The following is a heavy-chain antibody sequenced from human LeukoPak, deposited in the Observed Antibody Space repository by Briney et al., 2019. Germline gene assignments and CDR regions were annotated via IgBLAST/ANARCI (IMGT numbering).Heavy chain of an antibody. CDR1: GGSISNYY. D-gene: IGHD6-13*01. CDR3: ARHWETSSWYVDY. V-gene: IGHV4-59*08. J-gene: IGHJ4*02. CDR2: IYYSGSS. Sequence: SEALSLTCTVSGGSISNYYWSWIRQPPGKGLEWIGYIYYSGSSNYNPSLKSRVTISVDTSKNQFSLKLSSVTAADTAVYYCARHWETSSWYVDYWGQGTLVTVSS.